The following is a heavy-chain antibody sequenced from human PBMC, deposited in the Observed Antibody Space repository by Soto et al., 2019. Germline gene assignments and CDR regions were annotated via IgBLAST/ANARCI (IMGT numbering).Heavy chain of an antibody. CDR2: ISGSGGGT. Sequence: EVQLLESGGGLVQPGGSLRLSCAASGFTFSSYAMSWVRQAPGKGLEWVSGISGSGGGTYYADSVKGRFTISRDNSKNTLYLQMNSLRAEDTAVYYCALLGLYDSSGYGSWGQGTRVTVSS. CDR3: ALLGLYDSSGYGS. CDR1: GFTFSSYA. J-gene: IGHJ4*02. D-gene: IGHD3-22*01. V-gene: IGHV3-23*01.